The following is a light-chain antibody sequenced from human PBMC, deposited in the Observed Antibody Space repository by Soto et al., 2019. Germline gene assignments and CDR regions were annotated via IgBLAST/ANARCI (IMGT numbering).Light chain of an antibody. V-gene: IGLV3-1*01. CDR1: KLGDKY. CDR2: QDS. CDR3: QAWDSSTPVV. Sequence: SYELTQPPSVSVSPGQTASITCSGDKLGDKYACWYQQKPGQSPVLVIYQDSKRPSGIPERFSGSNSGNTATLTISGTQAMDEADYYCQAWDSSTPVVFGGGTKPTVL. J-gene: IGLJ2*01.